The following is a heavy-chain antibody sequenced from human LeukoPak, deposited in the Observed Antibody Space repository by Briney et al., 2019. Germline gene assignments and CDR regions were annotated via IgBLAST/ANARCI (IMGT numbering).Heavy chain of an antibody. CDR3: AKVTGGDMITYGGLDY. Sequence: PGGSLRLSCAASGLTFSSYWMSWVRQAPGKGLEWVSAISGNGDITYYTDSVKGRFTISRDNSKNTLYLQMNSLRAEDTAIYYCAKVTGGDMITYGGLDYWGQGTLVTVSS. D-gene: IGHD3-16*01. J-gene: IGHJ4*02. V-gene: IGHV3-23*01. CDR1: GLTFSSYW. CDR2: ISGNGDIT.